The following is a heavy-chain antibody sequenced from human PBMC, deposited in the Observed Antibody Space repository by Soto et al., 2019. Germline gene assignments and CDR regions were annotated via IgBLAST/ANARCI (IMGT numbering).Heavy chain of an antibody. D-gene: IGHD2-2*01. Sequence: PGGSLRLSCAASGFTFSSYGMHWVRQAPGKGLEWVAVIWYDGSNKYYADSVKGRFTISRDNSKNTLYLQMNSLRAEDTAVYYCARPKRTYCSSTSCPVVYWGQGTLVTVSS. CDR2: IWYDGSNK. CDR1: GFTFSSYG. V-gene: IGHV3-33*01. CDR3: ARPKRTYCSSTSCPVVY. J-gene: IGHJ4*02.